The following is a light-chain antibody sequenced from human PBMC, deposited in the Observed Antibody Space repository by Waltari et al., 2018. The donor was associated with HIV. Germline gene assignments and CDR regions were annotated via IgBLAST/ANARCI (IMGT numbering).Light chain of an antibody. J-gene: IGLJ3*02. V-gene: IGLV1-47*01. Sequence: QSVLTQPPSASGTPGQRVTISCSGSSSNIGSNYVYWYQQLPGTAPKLLNYRNNQRPLGGPGPFLCSKSGTSASLAISGLRSEDEADYYCAAWDDSLGRVFGGGTKLTVL. CDR2: RNN. CDR3: AAWDDSLGRV. CDR1: SSNIGSNY.